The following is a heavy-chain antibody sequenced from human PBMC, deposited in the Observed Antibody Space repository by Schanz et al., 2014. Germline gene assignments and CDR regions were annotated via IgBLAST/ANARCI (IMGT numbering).Heavy chain of an antibody. Sequence: GPGVKEPGASVKVSCEASRYTFNTYGLNWVRQAPGQGLEWMGMINPSGGSTTYAQKFRGAVTLTTDTSTDTAYLELTSLRSEDTAVYYCARGSPENMIRGELDYWGQGTLVTVSS. CDR3: ARGSPENMIRGELDY. J-gene: IGHJ4*02. CDR1: RYTFNTYG. V-gene: IGHV1-46*02. CDR2: INPSGGST. D-gene: IGHD3-10*01.